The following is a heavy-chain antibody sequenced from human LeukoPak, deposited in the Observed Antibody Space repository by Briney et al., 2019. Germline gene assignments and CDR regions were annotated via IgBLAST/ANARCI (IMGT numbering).Heavy chain of an antibody. CDR2: ITSGGDYI. CDR1: GFTLNTFN. D-gene: IGHD3-9*01. J-gene: IGHJ4*02. V-gene: IGHV3-21*01. CDR3: ARGHYDVLAASYKWTPDY. Sequence: GGSLRLSCAASGFTLNTFNMNWVRQAPGKGLEWVSSITSGGDYIYYADSVKGRFTTSRDNAKNSLSLQLNSLRAEDTAVYYCARGHYDVLAASYKWTPDYWGQGTLVTVSS.